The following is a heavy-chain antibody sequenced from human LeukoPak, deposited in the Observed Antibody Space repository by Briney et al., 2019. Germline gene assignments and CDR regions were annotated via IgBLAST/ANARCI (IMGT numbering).Heavy chain of an antibody. CDR3: AREGYCSSTSCSTHHYYMDV. Sequence: SETLSLTCAVYGGSLSGYYWSWIRQPPGKGLEWIGEINHSGSTNYNPSLKSRVTISVDTSKNQFSLKLSSVTAADTAVYYCAREGYCSSTSCSTHHYYMDVWGKGTTVTVSS. CDR2: INHSGST. CDR1: GGSLSGYY. J-gene: IGHJ6*03. V-gene: IGHV4-34*01. D-gene: IGHD2-2*01.